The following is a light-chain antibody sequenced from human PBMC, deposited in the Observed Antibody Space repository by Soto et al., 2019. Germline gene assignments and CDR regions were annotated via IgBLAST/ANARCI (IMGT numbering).Light chain of an antibody. CDR2: GAS. Sequence: EIVLTQSPGTLSLSPGERATLSCRASQSVSSSYLAWYQQKPGQAPRLLIYGASSRATGIPDRFSGSGSGKDFPLTFSRLEPEDFAVYYCKQYGSSPPITFGQGTRLEIK. J-gene: IGKJ5*01. CDR3: KQYGSSPPIT. CDR1: QSVSSSY. V-gene: IGKV3-20*01.